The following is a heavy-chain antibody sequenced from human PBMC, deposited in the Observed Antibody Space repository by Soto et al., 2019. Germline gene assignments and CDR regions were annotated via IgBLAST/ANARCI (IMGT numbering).Heavy chain of an antibody. V-gene: IGHV4-39*01. CDR1: GGSISSSSYY. J-gene: IGHJ6*02. D-gene: IGHD3-10*01. CDR2: IYYSGST. Sequence: SETLSLTCTVSGGSISSSSYYWGWIRQPPGKGLEWIGSIYYSGSTYYNSSLKSRVTISVDTSKNQFSLKLSSVTAADTAVYYCARQNGSEVAGFGELLYYYYGMDVWGQGTTVTVSS. CDR3: ARQNGSEVAGFGELLYYYYGMDV.